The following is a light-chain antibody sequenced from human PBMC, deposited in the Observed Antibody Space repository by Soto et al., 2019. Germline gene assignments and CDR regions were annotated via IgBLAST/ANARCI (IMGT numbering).Light chain of an antibody. Sequence: DIQMTQSPSSLSASVGDRVTITCRASQDINNYLAWYQQKPGKPPKLLIYAAYTLKSGVASRFSGGGSGTDFTLTINSLQPEDVATYYCQRYNNGPPVTFGPGTK. J-gene: IGKJ3*01. CDR1: QDINNY. CDR3: QRYNNGPPVT. CDR2: AAY. V-gene: IGKV1-27*01.